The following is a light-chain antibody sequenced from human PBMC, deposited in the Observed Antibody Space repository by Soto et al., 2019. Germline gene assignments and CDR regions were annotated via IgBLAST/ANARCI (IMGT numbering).Light chain of an antibody. CDR3: QQYNNS. J-gene: IGKJ5*01. V-gene: IGKV1-5*03. CDR1: QSISNW. Sequence: DIQMTQSPSTLSASVGDRVTITCRASQSISNWLAWYQQKPGKAPKLLIYKASSLESGVPSRFSGSGSGTEFTLTISSLQPDDFATYYCQQYNNSFGQGTRLEI. CDR2: KAS.